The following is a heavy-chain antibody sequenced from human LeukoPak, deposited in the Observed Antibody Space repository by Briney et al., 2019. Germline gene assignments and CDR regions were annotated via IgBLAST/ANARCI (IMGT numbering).Heavy chain of an antibody. Sequence: GGSLRLSCATSGFTFSSIWMSWVRQAPGKGLEWVANIKHDGSETDYVDSVKGRFTISRDNAKNSLHLQMNSLRVEDTAVYYCAKNGGPHGMDVWGQGTTVTVSS. D-gene: IGHD3-16*01. CDR2: IKHDGSET. CDR3: AKNGGPHGMDV. CDR1: GFTFSSIW. J-gene: IGHJ6*02. V-gene: IGHV3-7*02.